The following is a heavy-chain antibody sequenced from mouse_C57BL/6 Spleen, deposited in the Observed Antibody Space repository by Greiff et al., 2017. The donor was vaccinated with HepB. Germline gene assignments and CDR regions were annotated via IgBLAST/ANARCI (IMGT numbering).Heavy chain of an antibody. CDR2: ISYSGST. Sequence: EVQLQESGPGMVKPSQSLSLTCTVTGYSITSGYDWHWIRHFPGNKLEWMGYISYSGSTNYNPSLKSRISITHDTSKNHFFLKLNSVTTEDTATYYCASGTYYSNYEYFDVWGTGTTVTVSS. CDR1: GYSITSGYD. V-gene: IGHV3-1*01. CDR3: ASGTYYSNYEYFDV. J-gene: IGHJ1*03. D-gene: IGHD2-5*01.